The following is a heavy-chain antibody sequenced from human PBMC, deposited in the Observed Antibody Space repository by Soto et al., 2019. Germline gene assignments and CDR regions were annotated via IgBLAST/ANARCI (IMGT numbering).Heavy chain of an antibody. CDR1: GGSVNSGDYY. CDR3: ARDWVHERWFDP. Sequence: PSETLSLTCTVSGGSVNSGDYYWSWIRQSPGKGLEWIGSIFYSGTTYYNPSLQGRITISIDTSKNQFSLRLTSVTAADTALYYCARDWVHERWFDPWGKGTPVTVSS. V-gene: IGHV4-30-4*01. D-gene: IGHD1-1*01. J-gene: IGHJ5*02. CDR2: IFYSGTT.